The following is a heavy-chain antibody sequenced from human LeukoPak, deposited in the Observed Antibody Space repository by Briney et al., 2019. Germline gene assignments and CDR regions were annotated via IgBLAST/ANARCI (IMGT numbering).Heavy chain of an antibody. D-gene: IGHD3-10*01. CDR3: ARDGGFGHFDY. V-gene: IGHV3-30-3*01. CDR2: ISYDGSNK. Sequence: GGSLRLSCAASGFTFSSYAMHWVRQAPGKGLEWVAVISYDGSNKYYADPVKGRFTISRDNSKNTLYLQMNSLRAEDTAVYYCARDGGFGHFDYWGQGTLVTVSS. J-gene: IGHJ4*02. CDR1: GFTFSSYA.